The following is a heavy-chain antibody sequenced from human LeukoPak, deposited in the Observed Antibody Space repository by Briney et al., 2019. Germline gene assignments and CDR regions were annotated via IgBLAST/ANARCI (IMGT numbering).Heavy chain of an antibody. CDR3: ARVGYSSGWYSLHLDY. J-gene: IGHJ4*02. D-gene: IGHD6-19*01. CDR2: ISSSSSYI. V-gene: IGHV3-21*01. CDR1: GFTFSSYS. Sequence: GGSLGLSRAASGFTFSSYSMNWVRQAPGKGLEWVSSISSSSSYIYYADSVKGRFTISRDNAKNSLYLQMNSLRAEDTAVYYCARVGYSSGWYSLHLDYWGQGTLVTVSS.